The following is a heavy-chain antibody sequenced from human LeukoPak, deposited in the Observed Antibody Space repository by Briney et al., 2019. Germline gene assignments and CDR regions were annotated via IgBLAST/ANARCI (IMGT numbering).Heavy chain of an antibody. J-gene: IGHJ4*02. CDR3: ARDPAAGYYFDY. D-gene: IGHD6-13*01. Sequence: PSETLSPTCAVSGGSISSSNWWSWVRQPPGKGLEWIGEIYHSGSTNYNPSLKSRVTISVDKSKNQFSLKLSSVTAADTAVYYCARDPAAGYYFDYWGQGTLVTVSS. V-gene: IGHV4-4*02. CDR2: IYHSGST. CDR1: GGSISSSNW.